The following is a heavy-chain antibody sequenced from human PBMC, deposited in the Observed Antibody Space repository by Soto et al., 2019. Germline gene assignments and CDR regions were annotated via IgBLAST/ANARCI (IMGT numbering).Heavy chain of an antibody. CDR1: VFTFSSYG. J-gene: IGHJ3*02. Sequence: QVQLVESGGGVVQPGRSLRLSCAVSVFTFSSYGLHWVRQAPGKGLEWVAVIWYDGSNKYYADSVKGRFTISRDNSKNTLYLQMNSLRAEDTAVYYCAREIEGSWYISSIHAFDIWGQGTMVTVSS. D-gene: IGHD6-13*01. CDR2: IWYDGSNK. V-gene: IGHV3-33*01. CDR3: AREIEGSWYISSIHAFDI.